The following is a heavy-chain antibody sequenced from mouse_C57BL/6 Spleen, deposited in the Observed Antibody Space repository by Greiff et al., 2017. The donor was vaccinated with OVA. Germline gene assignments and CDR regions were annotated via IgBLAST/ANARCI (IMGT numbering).Heavy chain of an antibody. J-gene: IGHJ1*03. Sequence: VQLQQPGAELVKPGASVKLSCKASGYTFTSYWMHWVKQRPGRGLEWIGRIDPNSGGTKYNEKFKSKATLTVDKPSSTAYMQLSSLTSEDSAVYYCARSPTTVVPNWYFDVWGTGTTVTVSS. CDR1: GYTFTSYW. V-gene: IGHV1-72*01. D-gene: IGHD1-1*01. CDR3: ARSPTTVVPNWYFDV. CDR2: IDPNSGGT.